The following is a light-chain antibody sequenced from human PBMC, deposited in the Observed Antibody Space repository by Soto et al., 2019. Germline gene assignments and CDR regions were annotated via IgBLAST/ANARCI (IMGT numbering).Light chain of an antibody. V-gene: IGKV1-9*01. CDR3: QQFNSSPIT. CDR1: QGISSY. CDR2: AAS. J-gene: IGKJ5*01. Sequence: DIQLTQSPSFLSASVGDRVTITCRASQGISSYLAWYQQKPGKAPKLLIYAASTLQSGVPSRLSGSGSGTEFTLTISSPQPEDFATYYCQQFNSSPITFGQGTRLEIK.